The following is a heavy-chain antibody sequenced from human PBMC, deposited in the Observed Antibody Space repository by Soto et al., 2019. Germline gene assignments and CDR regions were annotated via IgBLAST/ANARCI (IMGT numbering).Heavy chain of an antibody. CDR2: IYYSGST. CDR3: ARARMVRGIIYYSGMDV. Sequence: QVQLQESGPGLVKSSQTLSLTCTVSGGSISSDGNYWSWIRQHPGKGLEWIGYIYYSGSTNYNPSLKSRVTLSVDTSKNPFSLKLNSVPAADTAVYYCARARMVRGIIYYSGMDVWGQGTTVTVSS. J-gene: IGHJ6*02. V-gene: IGHV4-31*03. D-gene: IGHD3-10*01. CDR1: GGSISSDGNY.